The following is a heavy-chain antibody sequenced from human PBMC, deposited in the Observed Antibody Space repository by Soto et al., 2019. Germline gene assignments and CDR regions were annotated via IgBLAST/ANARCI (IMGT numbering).Heavy chain of an antibody. Sequence: QVQLVQSGAEVKKPGASVKVSCKASRYTFTGYYMHWVRQAPGQGLEWMGWINPNSGGTTYAKKFQGRVTMTRDTSISTAYMELSRLRSDDTAVYYCARVGYYDSSGPDHWGQGTLVTVSS. D-gene: IGHD3-22*01. V-gene: IGHV1-2*02. CDR2: INPNSGGT. CDR1: RYTFTGYY. CDR3: ARVGYYDSSGPDH. J-gene: IGHJ5*02.